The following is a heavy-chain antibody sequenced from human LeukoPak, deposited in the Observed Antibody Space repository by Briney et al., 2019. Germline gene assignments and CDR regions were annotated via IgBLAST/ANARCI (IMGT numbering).Heavy chain of an antibody. D-gene: IGHD3-10*01. Sequence: SETLSLTCTVSGGSISSGNYYWTWIRQSAGKRLEWIGRIYTSRVTTYNPSLKSRVTISVDTSRNQFSLRLTSVTAADTAVYYCARAGGVLGYFDLWGQGTLVTVSS. CDR2: IYTSRVT. CDR3: ARAGGVLGYFDL. CDR1: GGSISSGNYY. V-gene: IGHV4-61*02. J-gene: IGHJ4*02.